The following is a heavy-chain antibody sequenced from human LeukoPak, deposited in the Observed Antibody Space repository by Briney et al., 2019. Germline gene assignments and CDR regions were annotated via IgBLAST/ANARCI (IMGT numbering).Heavy chain of an antibody. J-gene: IGHJ4*02. V-gene: IGHV3-30*18. Sequence: PGGSLRLSCAASGFTISNYGMHWVRQAPAKGLEWVGVVSYDGSNKYYPDSVKGRFTISRDNSKNTLYLQMNSLRAEDTAVYYCAKEVYYGSGSVPYYWGRGTLVTVSS. CDR3: AKEVYYGSGSVPYY. CDR1: GFTISNYG. CDR2: VSYDGSNK. D-gene: IGHD3-10*01.